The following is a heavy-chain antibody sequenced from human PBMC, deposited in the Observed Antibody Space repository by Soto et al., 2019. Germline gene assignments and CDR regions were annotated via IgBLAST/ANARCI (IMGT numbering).Heavy chain of an antibody. CDR3: ARVTAITGTTSYMDV. CDR1: GYTFTSYG. D-gene: IGHD1-7*01. V-gene: IGHV1-18*01. J-gene: IGHJ6*03. Sequence: ASVKVSCKASGYTFTSYGISWVRQAPGQGLEWKGWISAYNGNTNYAQKLQGRVTMTTDTSTSTAYMELRSLRSDDTAVYYCARVTAITGTTSYMDVWGKGTTVTVSS. CDR2: ISAYNGNT.